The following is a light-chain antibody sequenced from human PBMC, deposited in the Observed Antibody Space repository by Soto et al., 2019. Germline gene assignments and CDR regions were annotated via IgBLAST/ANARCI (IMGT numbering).Light chain of an antibody. CDR2: DAS. V-gene: IGKV3-20*01. Sequence: EIGLTQSPGTLYLSPGERATLSCRASQSVSSSYLAWYQQKPGQAPRLLIYDASSRDTGIPDRFSGSGSGTDFTLTITRREPEDFAVYYCQQYGSSPRTFGQGTKVEIK. CDR3: QQYGSSPRT. CDR1: QSVSSSY. J-gene: IGKJ1*01.